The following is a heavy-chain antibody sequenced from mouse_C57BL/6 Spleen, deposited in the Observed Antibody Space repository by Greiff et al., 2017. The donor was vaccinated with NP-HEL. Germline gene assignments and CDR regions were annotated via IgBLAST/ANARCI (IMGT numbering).Heavy chain of an antibody. Sequence: EVQGVESGEGLVKPGGSLKLSCAASGFTFSSYAMSWVRQTPEKRLEWVAYISSGGDYIYYADTVKGRFTISRDNARNTLYLQMSSLKSEDTAMYYCTRVTTVVDHWYFDVWGTGTTVTVSS. CDR3: TRVTTVVDHWYFDV. D-gene: IGHD1-1*01. CDR2: ISSGGDYI. J-gene: IGHJ1*03. V-gene: IGHV5-9-1*02. CDR1: GFTFSSYA.